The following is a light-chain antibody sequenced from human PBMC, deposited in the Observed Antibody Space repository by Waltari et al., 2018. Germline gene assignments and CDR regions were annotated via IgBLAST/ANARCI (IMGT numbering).Light chain of an antibody. J-gene: IGKJ3*01. CDR2: GTS. Sequence: DIQMTQSPSPVSASVGDRVTITCRASQDIGNRLAWYQQKPGKAPTLLIYGTSSLKTGVPSRFSGSGSGTEFTLTISSLQPEDFGTYYCQQGNSFPITFGPGTKVEIK. CDR3: QQGNSFPIT. V-gene: IGKV1-12*01. CDR1: QDIGNR.